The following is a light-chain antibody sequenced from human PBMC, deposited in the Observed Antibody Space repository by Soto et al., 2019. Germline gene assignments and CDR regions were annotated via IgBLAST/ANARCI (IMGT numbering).Light chain of an antibody. V-gene: IGKV3-20*01. CDR3: QHHPWT. CDR1: QSVSSSY. Sequence: EIVLTQSPGTLSLSPGERATLSCRASQSVSSSYLAWYQQKPGQAPRLLIYGASSRATGIPDRFSGSGSGTDFTLTISRLEPEDFAVYYCQHHPWTFGQGTKLEIK. J-gene: IGKJ2*01. CDR2: GAS.